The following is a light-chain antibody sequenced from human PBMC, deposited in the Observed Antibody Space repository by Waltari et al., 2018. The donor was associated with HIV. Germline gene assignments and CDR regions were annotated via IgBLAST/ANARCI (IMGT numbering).Light chain of an antibody. CDR1: ISNIGSNS. CDR2: SNN. V-gene: IGLV1-44*01. J-gene: IGLJ3*02. CDR3: ATWDETLSGPV. Sequence: QSVLTQPTSASGTPGQQITISCSGTISNIGSNSVNWYQQFSGAAPKLLLFSNNQQPSGVPARFSGSKAGSAASLAISGLHSDDEAIYHCATWDETLSGPVFGGGTKLTVL.